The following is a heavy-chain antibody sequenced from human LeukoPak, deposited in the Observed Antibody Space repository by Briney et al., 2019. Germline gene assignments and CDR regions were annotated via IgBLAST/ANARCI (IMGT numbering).Heavy chain of an antibody. J-gene: IGHJ6*03. Sequence: SVKVSCKASGGTFSSYAISWVRQAPGQGLEWMGGIIPIFGTANYAQKFQGRVTITADKSTSTAYMELSSLRSEDTAVYYCARGESGGSYYYYMDVWGKGTTVTVSS. V-gene: IGHV1-69*06. CDR3: ARGESGGSYYYYMDV. CDR1: GGTFSSYA. CDR2: IIPIFGTA. D-gene: IGHD1-26*01.